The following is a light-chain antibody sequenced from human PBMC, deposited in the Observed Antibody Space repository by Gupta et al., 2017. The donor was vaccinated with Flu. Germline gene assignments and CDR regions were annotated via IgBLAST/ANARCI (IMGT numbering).Light chain of an antibody. CDR2: DDS. V-gene: IGLV3-21*02. Sequence: SFVLIQPPSVSVAPGQTARINCGGSNVRIESVHWYQHEPVQAPVLVVYDDSDRPSGIPERFSGSNSGSTATLTISRVEAGDEADYYCQGWDTYNDNAVFGGGTKLTVV. CDR1: NVRIES. J-gene: IGLJ3*02. CDR3: QGWDTYNDNAV.